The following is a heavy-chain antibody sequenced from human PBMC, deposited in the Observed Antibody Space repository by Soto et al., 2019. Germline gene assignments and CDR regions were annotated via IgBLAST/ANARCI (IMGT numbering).Heavy chain of an antibody. CDR3: ARDGEQILVLDYYYAMDV. D-gene: IGHD3-10*01. Sequence: EVQLVESGGGLVKPGGSLRLSCAASGFTFNASNMNWVRQAPGKGLEWVSSITSTSLYIYYTDSIKGRFTISRDNAKNSLYLQMDSLRAEDTDVYYCARDGEQILVLDYYYAMDVWGQGTTVTGSS. J-gene: IGHJ6*02. CDR2: ITSTSLYI. V-gene: IGHV3-21*01. CDR1: GFTFNASN.